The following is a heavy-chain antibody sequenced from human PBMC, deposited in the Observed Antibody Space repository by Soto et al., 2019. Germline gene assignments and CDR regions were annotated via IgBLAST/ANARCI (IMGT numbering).Heavy chain of an antibody. V-gene: IGHV1-8*01. CDR3: ARAPRSTYYDFWSGYYLGPERLYYYYGMDV. J-gene: IGHJ6*02. D-gene: IGHD3-3*01. CDR1: GYTFTSYD. CDR2: MNPNSGNT. Sequence: ASVKVSCKASGYTFTSYDINWVRQATGQGLEWMGWMNPNSGNTGYAQKFQGRVTMTRNTSISTAYMELSSLRSVDTAVYYCARAPRSTYYDFWSGYYLGPERLYYYYGMDVWGQGTTVTVSS.